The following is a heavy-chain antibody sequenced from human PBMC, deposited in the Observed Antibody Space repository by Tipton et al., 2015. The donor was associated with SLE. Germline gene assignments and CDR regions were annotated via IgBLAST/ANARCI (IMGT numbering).Heavy chain of an antibody. J-gene: IGHJ4*02. D-gene: IGHD6-13*01. V-gene: IGHV1-2*04. CDR1: GYTFTGYY. Sequence: QLVQSGPEVKKPGASVKVSCKASGYTFTGYYMHWVRQAPGQGLEWMGWINPNSGGTNYAQKFQGWVTMTRDTSISTAYMELSRLRSDDTAVYYWARGGLAAAGRFDYWGQGTLVTVSS. CDR3: ARGGLAAAGRFDY. CDR2: INPNSGGT.